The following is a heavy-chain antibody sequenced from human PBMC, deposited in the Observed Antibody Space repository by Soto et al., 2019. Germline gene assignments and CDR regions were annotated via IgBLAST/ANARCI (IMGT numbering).Heavy chain of an antibody. D-gene: IGHD3-10*01. Sequence: QVPLVQSGAEVKKPGSSVTVSCKASGGTFSSYAIHWVRQAPGQGLEWMGGIIPMYGPAKYAQRFQGRVTITADESTTTVYMELTSLTSQDTAVYYCARVTSMVRRVIDNGFDPWGHGTLVTVSS. CDR1: GGTFSSYA. CDR2: IIPMYGPA. CDR3: ARVTSMVRRVIDNGFDP. J-gene: IGHJ5*02. V-gene: IGHV1-69*01.